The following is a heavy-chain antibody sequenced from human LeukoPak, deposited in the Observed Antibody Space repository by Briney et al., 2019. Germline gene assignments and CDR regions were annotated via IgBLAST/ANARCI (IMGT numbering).Heavy chain of an antibody. J-gene: IGHJ6*02. CDR3: ARVYCSGGSCYSFYFRHYGMDV. D-gene: IGHD2-15*01. CDR1: GGSFSGYY. CDR2: INHSGST. V-gene: IGHV4-34*01. Sequence: SETLSLTCAVYGGSFSGYYWSWIRQPPGKGLEWIGEINHSGSTNYNPSLKSRVTISVDTSKNQFSLKLSSVTAADTAVYYCARVYCSGGSCYSFYFRHYGMDVWGQGTTVTVSS.